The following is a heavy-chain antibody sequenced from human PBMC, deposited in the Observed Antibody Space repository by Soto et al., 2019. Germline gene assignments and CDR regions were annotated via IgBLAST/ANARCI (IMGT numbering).Heavy chain of an antibody. D-gene: IGHD3-22*01. CDR1: GYTFTGYY. CDR3: ARSGYSPEFDY. V-gene: IGHV1-2*02. J-gene: IGHJ4*02. CDR2: INPNSGGT. Sequence: QVQLVQSGAEVKKPGASVKVSCKASGYTFTGYYMHWVRQAPGQGLEWMGWINPNSGGTNYAQKVQGRVTMTRATSISTAYMELSRLRSDDTAVYYCARSGYSPEFDYWGQGTLVTVSS.